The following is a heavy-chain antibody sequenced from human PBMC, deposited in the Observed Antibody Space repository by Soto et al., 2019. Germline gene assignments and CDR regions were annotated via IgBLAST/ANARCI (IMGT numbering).Heavy chain of an antibody. D-gene: IGHD3-16*01. V-gene: IGHV1-2*02. CDR3: ARGSTGGGNWFDP. CDR2: INPKSGGT. CDR1: GYTFTDYY. J-gene: IGHJ5*02. Sequence: GASVKVPCKASGYTFTDYYVHWVRQAPGQGLEWMGWINPKSGGTNYAQNFQGRVTMTRDTSISTAYMELSRLRSDDTALYYCARGSTGGGNWFDPWGQGTLVTVSS.